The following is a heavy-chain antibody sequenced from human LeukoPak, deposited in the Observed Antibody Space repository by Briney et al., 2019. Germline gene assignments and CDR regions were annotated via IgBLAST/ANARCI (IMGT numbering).Heavy chain of an antibody. J-gene: IGHJ4*02. Sequence: SETLSLTCTVSGGSISSYFWSWIRQPPGKGLEWIGYIYYTGTTNYNPSLKSRVTISVDTSKNQFSLRLSSVTAADTAVYYCAREPRSPGGRGRPFDFWGQGTLVTVSS. V-gene: IGHV4-59*01. CDR1: GGSISSYF. CDR2: IYYTGTT. CDR3: AREPRSPGGRGRPFDF. D-gene: IGHD2-15*01.